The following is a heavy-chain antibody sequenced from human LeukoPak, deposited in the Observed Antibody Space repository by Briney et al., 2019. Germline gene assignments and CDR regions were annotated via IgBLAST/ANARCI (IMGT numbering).Heavy chain of an antibody. CDR3: ARELRGQYCSSTSCYPPAAPRWYFDL. D-gene: IGHD2-2*01. CDR1: GGSFSGYY. Sequence: SETLSLTCSVYGGSFSGYYWSWIRQPPGKGLEWIGEINHSGSTNYNPSLKSRVTISVDTSKNQSCLKLSSVTAADTAVYYCARELRGQYCSSTSCYPPAAPRWYFDLWGRGALVTVSS. V-gene: IGHV4-34*01. J-gene: IGHJ2*01. CDR2: INHSGST.